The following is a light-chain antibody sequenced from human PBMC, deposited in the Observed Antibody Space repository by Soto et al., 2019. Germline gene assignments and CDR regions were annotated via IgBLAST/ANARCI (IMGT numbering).Light chain of an antibody. V-gene: IGLV1-40*01. J-gene: IGLJ1*01. CDR2: DNS. CDR3: QSYDSSLGYV. Sequence: QAVVTQLPSVSGAPGQRVTISCTGSSSNIGANHDVHWYQQLPGTAPKLLIYDNSNRPSGVPDRFSGSKSGTSASLAITGLQAEDEADYYCQSYDSSLGYVFGTGTKLTVL. CDR1: SSNIGANHD.